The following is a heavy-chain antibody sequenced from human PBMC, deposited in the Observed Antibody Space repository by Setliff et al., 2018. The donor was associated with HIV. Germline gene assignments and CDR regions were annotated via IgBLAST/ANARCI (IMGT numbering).Heavy chain of an antibody. V-gene: IGHV3-30*01. Sequence: PGGSLRLSCVASGFTFSTFAMHWVRQAPGKGLEWVSVISYDASRTYYADSVKGRFTISRDNSKNTLFLQLNTLRPEDTAVYYCARDLPIYDTSGSLDYWGQGALVTVSS. CDR1: GFTFSTFA. CDR2: ISYDASRT. CDR3: ARDLPIYDTSGSLDY. D-gene: IGHD3-22*01. J-gene: IGHJ4*02.